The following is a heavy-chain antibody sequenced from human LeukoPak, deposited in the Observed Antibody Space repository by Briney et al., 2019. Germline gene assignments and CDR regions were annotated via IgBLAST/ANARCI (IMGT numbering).Heavy chain of an antibody. CDR3: ARDPTVTKPGSHFDY. D-gene: IGHD4-17*01. CDR1: GFTFSSYG. CDR2: IWYDGSNK. V-gene: IGHV3-33*01. J-gene: IGHJ4*02. Sequence: GRSLRLSCAASGFTFSSYGMHWVRPAPGKGLEWVVVIWYDGSNKYYADSVKGRITIYRDNSKNSLYLQMNSLRAEDTAVYYCARDPTVTKPGSHFDYWGQGTLVTVSS.